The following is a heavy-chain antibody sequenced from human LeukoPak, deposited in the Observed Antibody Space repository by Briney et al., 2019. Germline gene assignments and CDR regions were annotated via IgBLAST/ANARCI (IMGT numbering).Heavy chain of an antibody. D-gene: IGHD4-17*01. CDR1: GYTFTGYY. J-gene: IGHJ5*02. CDR3: ARDNGYGDYSSFDP. Sequence: ASVKVSCKASGYTFTGYYMHWVRQAPGQGLEWMGWINPNSGGTNYAQKFQGRVTMTRDTSISTAYMELSRLRSDDTAVYYCARDNGYGDYSSFDPWGQGTLVTVSS. V-gene: IGHV1-2*02. CDR2: INPNSGGT.